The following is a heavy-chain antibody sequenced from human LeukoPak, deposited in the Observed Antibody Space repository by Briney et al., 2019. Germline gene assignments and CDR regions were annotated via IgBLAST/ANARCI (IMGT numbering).Heavy chain of an antibody. V-gene: IGHV4-4*02. Sequence: SETLSPTCAVSGGSISSSNWWSWVRPPPGKGLEWIGEIYHSGSTNYNPSLKSRVTMSVDMSKNQFSLKLNSVTAADTAVYYCARLDTIFGVAKGFDYWGQGTLVTVSS. CDR1: GGSISSSNW. D-gene: IGHD3-3*01. CDR2: IYHSGST. J-gene: IGHJ4*02. CDR3: ARLDTIFGVAKGFDY.